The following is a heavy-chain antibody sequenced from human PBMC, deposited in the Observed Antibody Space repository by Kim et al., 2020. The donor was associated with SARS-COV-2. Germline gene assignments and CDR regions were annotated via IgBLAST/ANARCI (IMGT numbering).Heavy chain of an antibody. Sequence: SETLSLTCTVSGYSISSGYYWGWIRQPPGKGLEWIGSIYHSGSTYYNPSLKSRVTISVDTSKNQFSLKLSSVTAADTAVYYCARGGYCSSTSCYAIYNWFDPWGQGTLVTVSS. V-gene: IGHV4-38-2*02. CDR3: ARGGYCSSTSCYAIYNWFDP. D-gene: IGHD2-2*01. CDR2: IYHSGST. J-gene: IGHJ5*02. CDR1: GYSISSGYY.